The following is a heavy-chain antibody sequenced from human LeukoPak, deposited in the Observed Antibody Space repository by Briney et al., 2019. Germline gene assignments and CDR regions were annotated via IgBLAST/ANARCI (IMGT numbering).Heavy chain of an antibody. V-gene: IGHV3-74*01. CDR3: AGGRLVATSKAVAIDY. J-gene: IGHJ4*02. Sequence: GGSLRLSCTASGFTFSNSWLHWVRQAPGKGLVWVSRINERGSSTSYADSVKGRFTISRDNAKNTLYLQMNNLRADDTAVYYCAGGRLVATSKAVAIDYWGQGTLVTVSS. CDR1: GFTFSNSW. D-gene: IGHD5-12*01. CDR2: INERGSST.